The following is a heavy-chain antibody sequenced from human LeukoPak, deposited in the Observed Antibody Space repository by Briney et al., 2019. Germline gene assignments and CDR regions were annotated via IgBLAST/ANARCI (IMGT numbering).Heavy chain of an antibody. CDR2: IYYSGST. CDR1: GGSISSCGYY. J-gene: IGHJ4*02. D-gene: IGHD3-22*01. CDR3: ARAWGGYYYAAHYFDY. V-gene: IGHV4-31*03. Sequence: SETLSLTCTVSGGSISSCGYYWSWIRQHPGKGLEWIGYIYYSGSTYYNPSLKSRVTISVDTSKNQFSLKLSSVTAADTAVYYCARAWGGYYYAAHYFDYWGQGTLVTVSS.